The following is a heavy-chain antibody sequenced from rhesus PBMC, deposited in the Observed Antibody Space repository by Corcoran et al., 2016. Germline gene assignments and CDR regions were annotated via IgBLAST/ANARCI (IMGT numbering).Heavy chain of an antibody. CDR1: GGSITGGYG. CDR2: ISSTYGTT. V-gene: IGHV4-76*01. J-gene: IGHJ4*01. D-gene: IGHD1-1-1*01. CDR3: ARPYSCNHDFDFHY. Sequence: QVQLQESGPGLLKPSETLSLNCTVSGGSITGGYGWGWIRKHPGKGMEWIGSISSTYGTTSSNPALNIRVTIVPDTAQNHFSLKLTSVPSADPAVYYCARPYSCNHDFDFHYWAQGVLVTFSS.